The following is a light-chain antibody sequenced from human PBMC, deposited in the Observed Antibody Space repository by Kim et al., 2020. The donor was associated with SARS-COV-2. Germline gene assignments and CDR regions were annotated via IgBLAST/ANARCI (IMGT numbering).Light chain of an antibody. J-gene: IGKJ4*01. CDR1: QSISSW. V-gene: IGKV1-5*03. CDR3: QQYNSYSGLT. Sequence: DIQMTQSPSTLSASVGDRVTITCRASQSISSWLAWYQQKPGKAPKLLIYQASSLESGVSSRFSGSGSGTEFTLTISSLQPDDFATYYCQQYNSYSGLTFGGGTKLEI. CDR2: QAS.